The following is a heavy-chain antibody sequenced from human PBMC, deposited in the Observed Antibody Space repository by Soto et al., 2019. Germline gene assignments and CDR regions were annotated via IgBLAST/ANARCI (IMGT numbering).Heavy chain of an antibody. J-gene: IGHJ6*02. CDR1: VVSFSGYY. D-gene: IGHD3-10*01. CDR3: ARGQRPGGPHGSGTPYYYGMEL. Sequence: PSETLSLTCAFYVVSFSGYYWSCIRHPPGKWLEWIGEINHSGSTNYNPSLKSRVTISVDTSKNQFSLKLSSVTAADTAVYYCARGQRPGGPHGSGTPYYYGMELWGQGTLVTVSS. CDR2: INHSGST. V-gene: IGHV4-34*01.